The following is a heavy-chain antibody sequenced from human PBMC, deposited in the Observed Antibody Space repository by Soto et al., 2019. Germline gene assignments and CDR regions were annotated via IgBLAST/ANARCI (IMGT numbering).Heavy chain of an antibody. Sequence: SETLSLTCAVSGGSISSGGYSWSWIRQPPGKGLEWIGYIYHSGSTYYNPSLKSRVTISVDRSKNQFSLKLSSVTAADTAVYYCARGYCTNGVCYTHWFDPWGQRTLVTVSS. V-gene: IGHV4-30-2*01. D-gene: IGHD2-8*01. CDR2: IYHSGST. CDR3: ARGYCTNGVCYTHWFDP. CDR1: GGSISSGGYS. J-gene: IGHJ5*02.